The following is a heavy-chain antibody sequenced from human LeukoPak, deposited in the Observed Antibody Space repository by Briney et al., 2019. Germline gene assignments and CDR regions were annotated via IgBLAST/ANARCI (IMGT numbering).Heavy chain of an antibody. CDR3: ARLRITMIVVVSADAFDI. CDR1: GGSIRSYY. CDR2: IYYSGST. V-gene: IGHV4-59*08. D-gene: IGHD3-22*01. J-gene: IGHJ3*02. Sequence: KPSETLSLTCTVSGGSIRSYYWSWIRQPPGKGLEWIGYIYYSGSTNYNPSLKSRVTISVDTSKNQFSLKLSSVTAADTAVYYCARLRITMIVVVSADAFDIWGQGTMVTVSS.